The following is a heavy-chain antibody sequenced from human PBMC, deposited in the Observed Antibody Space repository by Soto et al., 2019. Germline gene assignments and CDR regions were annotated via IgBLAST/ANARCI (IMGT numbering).Heavy chain of an antibody. Sequence: EVQLVQSGAEVKKPGESLKISCKGSGYSFTSYWIGWVRQMPGKGLEWMGIIYPGDSDTRYSPSFQGQVTISADKSISTAYLQWSSLKASDTTMYYCASLGAYCSSTSCYPMGYFQHWGQGTLVTVSS. CDR1: GYSFTSYW. J-gene: IGHJ1*01. CDR3: ASLGAYCSSTSCYPMGYFQH. D-gene: IGHD2-2*01. CDR2: IYPGDSDT. V-gene: IGHV5-51*03.